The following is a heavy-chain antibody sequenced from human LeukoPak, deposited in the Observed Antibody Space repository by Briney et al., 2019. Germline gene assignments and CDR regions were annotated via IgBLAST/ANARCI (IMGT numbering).Heavy chain of an antibody. CDR3: ARAPGYGGNSDY. CDR1: GYTFTRYY. Sequence: GASVKVSCKASGYTFTRYYIHWVRQAPGQGLEWMGTINPGGDSTSYAQKFQGRVTMTRDTSTSTVYMELSSLTSEDTAVYYCARAPGYGGNSDYWGQGTLVTVSS. D-gene: IGHD4-23*01. V-gene: IGHV1-46*01. CDR2: INPGGDST. J-gene: IGHJ4*02.